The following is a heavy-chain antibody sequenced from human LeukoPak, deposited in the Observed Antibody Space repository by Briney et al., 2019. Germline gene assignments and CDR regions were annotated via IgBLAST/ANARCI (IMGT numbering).Heavy chain of an antibody. J-gene: IGHJ4*02. CDR1: GGSISSGGYY. CDR2: IYYSGST. D-gene: IGHD3-22*01. V-gene: IGHV4-31*03. Sequence: SQTLSHTCTVSGGSISSGGYYWSWIRRHPGKGLEWIGYIYYSGSTYYNPSLKSRVTISVDTSKNQFSLKLSSVTAADTAVYYCARGWANYYDSSRVDYWGQGTLVTVSS. CDR3: ARGWANYYDSSRVDY.